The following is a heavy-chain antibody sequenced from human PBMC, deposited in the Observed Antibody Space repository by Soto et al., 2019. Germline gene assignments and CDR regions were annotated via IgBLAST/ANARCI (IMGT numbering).Heavy chain of an antibody. Sequence: QVHLVECGGGSVKPGGSLRLSCAAAGFTFSDHYMSWIRQAPGKGLEWVSYITPTNTDTDYADSVKGRFTISRDNAKNSLYLQMNSLRAEDTAVYYCTRGHHSMDVWGQGTAVTVSS. V-gene: IGHV3-11*06. CDR3: TRGHHSMDV. CDR2: ITPTNTDT. CDR1: GFTFSDHY. J-gene: IGHJ6*02.